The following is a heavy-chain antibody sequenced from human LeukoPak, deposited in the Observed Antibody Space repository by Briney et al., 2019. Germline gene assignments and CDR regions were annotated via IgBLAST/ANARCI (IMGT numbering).Heavy chain of an antibody. D-gene: IGHD3-22*01. CDR2: IYYSGST. V-gene: IGHV4-59*01. Sequence: SETLSLTCTVSGGSISSYYWSWIRQPPGKGLEWIGYIYYSGSTNYNPSLKSRVTISVDTSKNQFSLKLSSVTAADMAVYYCARIMGDSSGYYYYDYWGQGTLVTVSS. CDR1: GGSISSYY. CDR3: ARIMGDSSGYYYYDY. J-gene: IGHJ4*02.